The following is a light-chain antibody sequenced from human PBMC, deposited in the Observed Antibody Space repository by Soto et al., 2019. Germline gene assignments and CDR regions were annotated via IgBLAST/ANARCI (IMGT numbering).Light chain of an antibody. CDR1: SSDVGGYNY. Sequence: QSALTQPASVSGSPGQSITISCTGTSSDVGGYNYVSWYQQHPGKAPKLMIYEVSNRPSGVSNRFSGSKSGNTASLTISGLQAEDEADYYCQSYDLSLRNYVFGSGTKLTVL. J-gene: IGLJ1*01. CDR2: EVS. V-gene: IGLV2-14*01. CDR3: QSYDLSLRNYV.